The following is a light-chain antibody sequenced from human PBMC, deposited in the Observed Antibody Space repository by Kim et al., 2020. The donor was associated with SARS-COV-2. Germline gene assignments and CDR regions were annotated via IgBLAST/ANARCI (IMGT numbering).Light chain of an antibody. J-gene: IGKJ4*01. CDR3: QQIDSFPLT. CDR2: AAS. CDR1: QGINSN. V-gene: IGKV1-9*01. Sequence: ASVGDGVTTTCRASQGINSNLAWYQQKPGKAPRLLIYAASTLESGVPSRFSGRGSGTEFTLAINSLQPEDFATYYCQQIDSFPLTFGGGTKVDIK.